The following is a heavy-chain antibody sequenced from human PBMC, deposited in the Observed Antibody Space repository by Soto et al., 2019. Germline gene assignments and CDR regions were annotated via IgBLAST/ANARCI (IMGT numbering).Heavy chain of an antibody. D-gene: IGHD3-22*01. CDR3: ARDGGGYYDSSGYYTDY. V-gene: IGHV1-69*08. Sequence: QVQLVQSGAEVKKPGSSVKVSCKASGGTFSSYTIGWVRQAPGQGLEWMGRIIPILGIANYAQKFQGRVTITADKSTSTAYMELSSLRSEDTAVYYCARDGGGYYDSSGYYTDYWGQGTLVTVSS. CDR1: GGTFSSYT. J-gene: IGHJ4*02. CDR2: IIPILGIA.